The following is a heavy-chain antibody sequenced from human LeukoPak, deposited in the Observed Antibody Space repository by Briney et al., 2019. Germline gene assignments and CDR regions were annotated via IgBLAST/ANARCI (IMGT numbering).Heavy chain of an antibody. D-gene: IGHD6-19*01. Sequence: LSETLSLTCAVYGGSFSGYYWSWIRQPPGKGLEWIGEINHSGSTNYNPSLKSRVTISVDTSKNQFSLKLSSVTAADTAVYYCARGAVAGFYYYYGMDVWGQGTTVTVSS. CDR2: INHSGST. J-gene: IGHJ6*02. CDR3: ARGAVAGFYYYYGMDV. V-gene: IGHV4-34*01. CDR1: GGSFSGYY.